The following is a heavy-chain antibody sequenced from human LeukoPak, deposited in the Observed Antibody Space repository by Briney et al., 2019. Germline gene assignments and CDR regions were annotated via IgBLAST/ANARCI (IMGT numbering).Heavy chain of an antibody. J-gene: IGHJ6*03. CDR3: ARTTEGYAGGPGYSYYYYMDV. D-gene: IGHD5-12*01. Sequence: PSETLSLTCIVSGYSISSNYYWGWIGQPPGKGLEWIGSIYHSGSTHYNPSLKSRVTISVDTSKNQVSLKLRSVTAADTAVYYCARTTEGYAGGPGYSYYYYMDVWGKGTTVTISS. CDR1: GYSISSNYY. V-gene: IGHV4-38-2*02. CDR2: IYHSGST.